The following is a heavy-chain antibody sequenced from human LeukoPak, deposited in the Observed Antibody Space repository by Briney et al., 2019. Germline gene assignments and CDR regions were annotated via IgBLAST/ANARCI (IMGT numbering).Heavy chain of an antibody. J-gene: IGHJ3*02. Sequence: QPGGSLRLSCAASGFTFSSYWMHWVRQAPGKGLVWVSHINSDGSSTNYADSVKGRFTISRDNAKNTLYLQMNSLRAEDTAVYYCARADGGPGAFDIWGQGTMVTVSS. CDR1: GFTFSSYW. V-gene: IGHV3-74*01. CDR2: INSDGSST. CDR3: ARADGGPGAFDI. D-gene: IGHD4-23*01.